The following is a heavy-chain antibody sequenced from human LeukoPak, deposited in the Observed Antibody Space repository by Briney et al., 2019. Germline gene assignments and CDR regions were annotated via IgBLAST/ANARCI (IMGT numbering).Heavy chain of an antibody. V-gene: IGHV1-69*13. CDR3: ARGPEQQLVYYFDY. D-gene: IGHD6-13*01. J-gene: IGHJ4*02. Sequence: GASVKVSCKASGGTFSSYAISWVRQAPGQGLEWMGGIIPIFGTANYAQKFQGRVTITADESTSTAYMELSSLRSEDTAVYYCARGPEQQLVYYFDYWGQGTLVTVSS. CDR2: IIPIFGTA. CDR1: GGTFSSYA.